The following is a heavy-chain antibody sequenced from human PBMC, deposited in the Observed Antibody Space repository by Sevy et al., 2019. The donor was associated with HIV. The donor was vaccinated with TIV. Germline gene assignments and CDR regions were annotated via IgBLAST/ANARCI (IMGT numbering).Heavy chain of an antibody. CDR3: ARSPPVVVVPGAPSWFDP. J-gene: IGHJ5*02. CDR1: DGSFSGYY. Sequence: SETLSLTCAVHDGSFSGYYWNWIRQLPGKGLEWIGEINESGIIYYNPSLKSRVTISVDTSKKQFSLKLNSVTAADTAVYFCARSPPVVVVPGAPSWFDPWGQGTLVTVS. D-gene: IGHD2-2*01. CDR2: INESGII. V-gene: IGHV4-34*01.